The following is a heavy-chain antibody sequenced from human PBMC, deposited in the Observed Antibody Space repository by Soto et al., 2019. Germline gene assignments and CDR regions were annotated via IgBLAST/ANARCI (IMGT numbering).Heavy chain of an antibody. V-gene: IGHV1-18*01. D-gene: IGHD2-2*01. J-gene: IGHJ4*02. Sequence: GASVKVSCKASGYTFTSYAMHWVRQAPGQGLEWMHWVSVYNGNTNYAQNLQGRFTMTTDTSTSTAYMDLRSLRSEDTAVYYCARGPATAPDAYWGLGTLVTVSS. CDR3: ARGPATAPDAY. CDR2: VSVYNGNT. CDR1: GYTFTSYA.